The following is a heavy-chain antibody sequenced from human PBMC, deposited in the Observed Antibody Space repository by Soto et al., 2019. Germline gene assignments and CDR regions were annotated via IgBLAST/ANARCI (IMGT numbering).Heavy chain of an antibody. Sequence: QVHLVESGGGVVQPGRSLRLSCAASGFTFSYYAMHWVRQAPGKGLEWVAVISYDGSNKYYADSVKGRFTISRDNSKNTLYLQMNSLRAEDTAVYYCERDWSNYVGSYYGMDVWGQGTTVTVSS. CDR2: ISYDGSNK. V-gene: IGHV3-30-3*01. J-gene: IGHJ6*02. CDR1: GFTFSYYA. CDR3: ERDWSNYVGSYYGMDV. D-gene: IGHD4-4*01.